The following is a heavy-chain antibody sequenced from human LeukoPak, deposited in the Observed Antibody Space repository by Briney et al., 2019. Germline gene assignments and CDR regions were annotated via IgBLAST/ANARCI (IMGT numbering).Heavy chain of an antibody. CDR2: ISGSGDST. D-gene: IGHD2-2*01. V-gene: IGHV3-23*01. Sequence: GGSLRLSCAASGFTFSTYAVNWVRQAPGKGLEWVSTISGSGDSTYYADSVKGRFTISRDNSKNTLYLQMNSLRAEDTAVYYCARERSTPLDAFDIWGQGTMVTVSS. CDR3: ARERSTPLDAFDI. CDR1: GFTFSTYA. J-gene: IGHJ3*02.